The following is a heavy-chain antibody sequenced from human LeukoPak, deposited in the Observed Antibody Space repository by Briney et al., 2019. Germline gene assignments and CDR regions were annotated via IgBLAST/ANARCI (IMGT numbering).Heavy chain of an antibody. CDR3: ARGFSDNTQPFDP. D-gene: IGHD2-2*02. CDR1: GFSVSTTY. J-gene: IGHJ5*02. CDR2: IQSDGST. V-gene: IGHV3-66*01. Sequence: GSLRLSCTASGFSVSTTYMTWVRQAPGKGLEWVSRIQSDGSTFYADSVKGRFTISRDNSNNILYLQMNSLRAEDTAVYYCARGFSDNTQPFDPWGQGTLVTVSS.